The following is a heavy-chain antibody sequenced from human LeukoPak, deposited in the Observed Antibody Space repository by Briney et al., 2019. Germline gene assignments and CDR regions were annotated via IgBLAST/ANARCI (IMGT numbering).Heavy chain of an antibody. CDR3: AKDRTGLPSWYFDL. J-gene: IGHJ2*01. D-gene: IGHD5-12*01. Sequence: GGSLRLSCVASGFTFRSYGMHWVRQAPGKGLEWVTFIRYDGNIKNYADSVKGRFTISRDNSKNTLYLQMNSLRVEDTAVYYCAKDRTGLPSWYFDLWGRGTLVTVSS. CDR2: IRYDGNIK. V-gene: IGHV3-30*02. CDR1: GFTFRSYG.